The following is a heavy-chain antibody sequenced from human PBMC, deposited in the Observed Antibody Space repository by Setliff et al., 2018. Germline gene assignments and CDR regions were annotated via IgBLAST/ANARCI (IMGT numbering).Heavy chain of an antibody. CDR1: GYTFTGYY. CDR3: ARGTDYHGSGSYWAKDV. D-gene: IGHD3-10*01. J-gene: IGHJ6*04. Sequence: RASVKVSCKASGYTFTGYYMHWVRQAPGQGLEWMGWINPRTGVTNYARNFQGRVTMTRDTSITTVYMDLSRLKSDDTAVYYCARGTDYHGSGSYWAKDVWGKGTTVTVSS. V-gene: IGHV1-2*02. CDR2: INPRTGVT.